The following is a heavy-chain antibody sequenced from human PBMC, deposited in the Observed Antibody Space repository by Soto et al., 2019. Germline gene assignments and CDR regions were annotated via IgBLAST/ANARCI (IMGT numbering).Heavy chain of an antibody. J-gene: IGHJ6*02. CDR3: VRDRDLRDYYGMDV. D-gene: IGHD3-10*01. V-gene: IGHV3-48*02. CDR1: LFAFSTYM. Sequence: GGSLRISWAVSLFAFSTYMMNWGRHAPGKGLEWIADISTNGRSKSYAASVRGRFTISRDNTKNSMYLQMNSLRDDDTAVYYCVRDRDLRDYYGMDVWGQGTTVTVSS. CDR2: ISTNGRSK.